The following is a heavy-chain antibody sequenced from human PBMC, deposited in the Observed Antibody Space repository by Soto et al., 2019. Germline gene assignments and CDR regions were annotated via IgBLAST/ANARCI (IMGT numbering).Heavy chain of an antibody. Sequence: QVQLVESGGGVVQPGRSLRLSCAASGFTFSSYAMHWVRQAPGKGLEWVAVISYDGSNKYYADSVKGRFTISRDNSKNTLYLQMNSLRAEDTAVYYCARVGGVTGTTRRWTFDYWGQGTLVTVSS. D-gene: IGHD1-20*01. CDR1: GFTFSSYA. CDR3: ARVGGVTGTTRRWTFDY. V-gene: IGHV3-30-3*01. CDR2: ISYDGSNK. J-gene: IGHJ4*02.